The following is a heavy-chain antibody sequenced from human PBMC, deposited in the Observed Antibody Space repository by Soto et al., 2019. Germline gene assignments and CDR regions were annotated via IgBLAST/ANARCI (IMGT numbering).Heavy chain of an antibody. CDR2: SVPLFGTT. D-gene: IGHD6-13*01. V-gene: IGHV1-69*01. CDR3: ARASGRSWYNWFDP. J-gene: IGHJ5*02. CDR1: GGNFSNKG. Sequence: QVQLVQSGAEVKKPGPPLPVSGKPSGGNFSNKGISWGRQAPGQGLGYMGGSVPLFGTTNYAHKFRGRVTITADESTSTVYMEVSSLKSEDTAVYFCARASGRSWYNWFDPWGQGTLVTVST.